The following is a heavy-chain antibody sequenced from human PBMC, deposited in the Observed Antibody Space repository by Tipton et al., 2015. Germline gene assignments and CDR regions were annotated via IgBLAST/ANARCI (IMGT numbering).Heavy chain of an antibody. CDR1: GDAISSHY. V-gene: IGHV4-59*08. J-gene: IGHJ3*02. Sequence: GLVKPSETLSLTCTVSGDAISSHYWSWIRQPPGKGLEWIGNIYYSGSTDYTPSLKSRVTISLDTSKNQFSLKLRFVTAADTALYYCASRFTTDAFDIWGQGTLVTVSS. D-gene: IGHD3-3*01. CDR2: IYYSGST. CDR3: ASRFTTDAFDI.